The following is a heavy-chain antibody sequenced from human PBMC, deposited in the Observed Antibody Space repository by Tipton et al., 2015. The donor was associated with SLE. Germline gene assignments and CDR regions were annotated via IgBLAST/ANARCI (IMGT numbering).Heavy chain of an antibody. CDR1: GGSISSHY. Sequence: TLSLTCTVSGGSISSHYWSWIRQPPGEGLEWIGYIYYSGSTNYNPSLKSRVTISVDTSKNQFSLKLSSVTAADTAVYYCARDRTTVTTLSYFDYWGQGTLVTVSS. D-gene: IGHD4-17*01. CDR2: IYYSGST. J-gene: IGHJ4*02. V-gene: IGHV4-59*11. CDR3: ARDRTTVTTLSYFDY.